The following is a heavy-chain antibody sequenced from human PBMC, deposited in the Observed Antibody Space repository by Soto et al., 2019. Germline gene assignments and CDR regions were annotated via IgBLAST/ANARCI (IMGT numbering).Heavy chain of an antibody. CDR3: ASYYMPRYYGMDV. D-gene: IGHD1-26*01. CDR2: INHSGST. V-gene: IGHV4-34*01. CDR1: GGSFSGYY. Sequence: SETLSLTCAVYGGSFSGYYWSWIRQPPGKGLEWIGEINHSGSTNYNPSLKSRVTISVDTSKNQFSLKLSSVTAADTAVYYCASYYMPRYYGMDVWGQGTTVTVSS. J-gene: IGHJ6*02.